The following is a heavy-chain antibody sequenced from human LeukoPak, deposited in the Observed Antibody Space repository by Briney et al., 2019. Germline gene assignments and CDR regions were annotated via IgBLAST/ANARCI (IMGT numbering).Heavy chain of an antibody. D-gene: IGHD2-15*01. J-gene: IGHJ4*02. CDR3: ARDAAVPRYCSGGSCYSVDFDY. V-gene: IGHV1-18*04. Sequence: ASVKVSCKASGYTFTSYGISWVRQAPGQGLEWMGGISAYNGNTNYAQKLQGRVTMTTDTSTSTAYMELRSLRSDDTAVYYCARDAAVPRYCSGGSCYSVDFDYWGQGTLVTVSS. CDR2: ISAYNGNT. CDR1: GYTFTSYG.